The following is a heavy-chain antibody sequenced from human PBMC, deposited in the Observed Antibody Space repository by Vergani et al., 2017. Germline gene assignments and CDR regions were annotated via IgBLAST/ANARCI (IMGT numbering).Heavy chain of an antibody. J-gene: IGHJ6*02. D-gene: IGHD2-15*01. CDR3: ARGLTVVVVAATRGMDV. CDR2: NHYVGST. Sequence: QLQLQESGPGLVKPSGTLSLTCTVSGGSISSHGYYWGWIRQSPGKGLEWIGKNHYVGSTYYNPSFKSRVTTSLDTSKNQFSLRLTSVTAADTAVYYCARGLTVVVVAATRGMDVWGQGTTVTVSS. V-gene: IGHV4-39*01. CDR1: GGSISSHGYY.